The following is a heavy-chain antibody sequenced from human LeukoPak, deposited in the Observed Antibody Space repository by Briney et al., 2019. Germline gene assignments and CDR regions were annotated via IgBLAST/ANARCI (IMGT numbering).Heavy chain of an antibody. J-gene: IGHJ4*02. CDR1: GGSFRGYY. Sequence: SETLSLTCAVYGGSFRGYYWSWIGQPPGKGLEWIGEINHSGSTNYIPSLTSRFSISVDPSKNQFSLKLSSVAAADTDVYYCARTGLETERYCSSTSCYSLAYYFDYWGQGTLVTVSS. CDR2: INHSGST. V-gene: IGHV4-34*01. CDR3: ARTGLETERYCSSTSCYSLAYYFDY. D-gene: IGHD2-2*01.